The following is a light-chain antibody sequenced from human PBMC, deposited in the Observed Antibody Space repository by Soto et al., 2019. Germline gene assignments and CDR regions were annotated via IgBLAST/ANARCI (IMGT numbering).Light chain of an antibody. J-gene: IGLJ1*01. Sequence: QSVLTQPASVYRSPGQSITISCTGTSSDVGGSNCVSWYQQHPGRAPKLVISDVGNRPSGVSTRFSGSKSGNTASLTISGLQAEEEADYYCCSCTKSNSYVFGGGTKVPVL. V-gene: IGLV2-14*01. CDR3: CSCTKSNSYV. CDR2: DVG. CDR1: SSDVGGSNC.